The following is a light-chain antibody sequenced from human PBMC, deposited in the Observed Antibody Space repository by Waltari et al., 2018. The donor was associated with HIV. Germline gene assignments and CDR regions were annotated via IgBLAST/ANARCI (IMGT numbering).Light chain of an antibody. CDR3: QQHYTSPYT. V-gene: IGKV4-1*01. Sequence: DIVMTQSPDSLAVSLGERATINCKSSQSVLNSSSNKNSLAWYQRKSGQPPNLLIYWASTRESGVPERFSGSGSGTDFTLTISSLQAADVAVYYCQQHYTSPYTFGQGTKLEIK. J-gene: IGKJ2*01. CDR2: WAS. CDR1: QSVLNSSSNKNS.